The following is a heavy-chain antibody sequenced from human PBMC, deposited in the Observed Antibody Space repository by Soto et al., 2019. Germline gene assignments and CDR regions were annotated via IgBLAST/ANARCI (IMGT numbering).Heavy chain of an antibody. D-gene: IGHD3-10*01. Sequence: QVQLVQSGAEVKKPGSSVKVSCKASGGTFSSYAISWVRQAPGQGLEWMGGIIPIFGTANYAQKFQGRVTXPXDXXTSPAYMELSSLRSEDTAVYYCASHPAHGSGYVDYWGQGTLVTVSS. CDR1: GGTFSSYA. CDR3: ASHPAHGSGYVDY. J-gene: IGHJ4*02. V-gene: IGHV1-69*05. CDR2: IIPIFGTA.